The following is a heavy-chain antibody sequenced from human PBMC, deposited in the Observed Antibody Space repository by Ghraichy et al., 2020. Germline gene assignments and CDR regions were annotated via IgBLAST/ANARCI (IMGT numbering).Heavy chain of an antibody. J-gene: IGHJ5*02. CDR2: IYYSGST. CDR3: ARHEDWGIS. D-gene: IGHD7-27*01. Sequence: SQTLSLTCTVSGGSISSSSYYWGWIRQPPGKGLEWIGSIYYSGSTYYNPSLKSRVTISVDTSKNQFSLKLSSVTAADTAVYYCARHEDWGISWGQGTLVTVSS. V-gene: IGHV4-39*01. CDR1: GGSISSSSYY.